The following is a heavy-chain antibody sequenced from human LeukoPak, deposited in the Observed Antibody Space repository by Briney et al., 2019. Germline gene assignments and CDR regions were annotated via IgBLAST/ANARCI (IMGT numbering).Heavy chain of an antibody. D-gene: IGHD6-13*01. Sequence: GGSLRLSCAASGFTFSSYAMSWVRQAPGKGLEWVSAISGSGGSTYYADSVKGRFTISRDNSKNTLYLQMNSLRAEDTAVYYCANAVEGTAAGTPFDYWGQGTLVTVSS. J-gene: IGHJ4*02. CDR2: ISGSGGST. CDR3: ANAVEGTAAGTPFDY. V-gene: IGHV3-23*01. CDR1: GFTFSSYA.